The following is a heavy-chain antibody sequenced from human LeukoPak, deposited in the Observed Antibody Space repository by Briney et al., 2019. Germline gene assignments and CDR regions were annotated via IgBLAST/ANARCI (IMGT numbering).Heavy chain of an antibody. J-gene: IGHJ3*02. CDR1: GGSISSYY. CDR3: ARDRISINALDM. V-gene: IGHV4-4*07. D-gene: IGHD1-14*01. Sequence: SETLSLTCTVSGGSISSYYWSWIRQPAGKGLGWIGRIYTSGSTNYNPSLKSRVTMSVDTSKNQFSLKLTSVTAADTALYYCARDRISINALDMWGQGTMVTVSS. CDR2: IYTSGST.